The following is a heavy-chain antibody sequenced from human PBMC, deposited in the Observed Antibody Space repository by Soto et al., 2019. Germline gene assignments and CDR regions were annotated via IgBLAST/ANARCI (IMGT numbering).Heavy chain of an antibody. J-gene: IGHJ4*02. V-gene: IGHV4-34*01. CDR3: ARAQRRVERYSSGSIAY. Sequence: SATRAISCAVYGGSFSGYYWSGIRQPPGKGLEWIGEINHSGSTNYNPSLKSRVTISVDTSKNQFSLKLSSVTAADTAVYYCARAQRRVERYSSGSIAYWGQGTLVTVSS. CDR2: INHSGST. D-gene: IGHD6-19*01. CDR1: GGSFSGYY.